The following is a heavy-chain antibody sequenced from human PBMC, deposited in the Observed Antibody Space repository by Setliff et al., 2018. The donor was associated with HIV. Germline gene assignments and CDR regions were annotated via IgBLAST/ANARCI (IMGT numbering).Heavy chain of an antibody. Sequence: GASVKVSCKASGYTFTSYDISWVRQAPGRGLEWMGWISAYNGNTNYAQKLQGRVTMTTDTSTSTAYMELRSLRSDDTAVYYCAREIGDYYDSSGYYPPTDYYYGMDVWGQGTTVTVSS. V-gene: IGHV1-18*01. CDR1: GYTFTSYD. CDR2: ISAYNGNT. CDR3: AREIGDYYDSSGYYPPTDYYYGMDV. D-gene: IGHD3-22*01. J-gene: IGHJ6*02.